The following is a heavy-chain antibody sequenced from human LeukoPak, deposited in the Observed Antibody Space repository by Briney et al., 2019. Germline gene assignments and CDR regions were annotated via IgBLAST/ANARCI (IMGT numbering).Heavy chain of an antibody. V-gene: IGHV4-39*07. J-gene: IGHJ3*02. CDR2: IYYSGST. CDR3: ARVRGFDSSRDDAFDI. CDR1: GGSISSSSYY. Sequence: PSETLSLTCTVSGGSISSSSYYWGWIRQPPGKGLEWIGSIYYSGSTYYNPSLKSRVTKSVDTSKNQFSLKLSSVTTADTAVYYCARVRGFDSSRDDAFDIWGQGTMVTVSS. D-gene: IGHD3-22*01.